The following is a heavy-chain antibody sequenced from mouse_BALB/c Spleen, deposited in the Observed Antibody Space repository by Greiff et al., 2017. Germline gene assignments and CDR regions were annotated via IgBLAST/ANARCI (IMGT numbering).Heavy chain of an antibody. CDR2: ISYSGST. D-gene: IGHD4-1*01. V-gene: IGHV3-2*02. CDR1: GYSITSDYA. CDR3: AELGQGYFDY. Sequence: EVKVEESGPGLVKPSQSLSLTCTVTGYSITSDYAWNWIRQFPGNKLEWMGYISYSGSTSYNPSLKSRISITRDTSKNQFFLQLNSVTTEDTATYYCAELGQGYFDYWGQGTTLTVSS. J-gene: IGHJ2*01.